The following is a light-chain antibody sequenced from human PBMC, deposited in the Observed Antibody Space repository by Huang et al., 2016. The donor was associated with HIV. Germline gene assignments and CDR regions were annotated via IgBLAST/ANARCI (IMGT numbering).Light chain of an antibody. J-gene: IGKJ2*01. V-gene: IGKV2-30*02. Sequence: DVVMTQSPLSLPVTLGQPASISCRSSQRLVHSDGNTYLNWFQQRPGQSPRRLIYKVSNRDSGVPDRFSGSGSGTDFTLKISRVEAEDVGVYYCMQGTHWPPAYTFGQGTKLEIK. CDR3: MQGTHWPPAYT. CDR1: QRLVHSDGNTY. CDR2: KVS.